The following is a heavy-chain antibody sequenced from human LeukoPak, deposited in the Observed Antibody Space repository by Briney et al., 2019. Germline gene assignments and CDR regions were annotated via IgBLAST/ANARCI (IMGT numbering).Heavy chain of an antibody. CDR1: GYTFTNYA. V-gene: IGHV1-3*01. D-gene: IGHD5-12*01. CDR2: INAGSGNT. J-gene: IGHJ4*02. CDR3: ARPITGYDN. Sequence: ASVKASCKASGYTFTNYALHWVRQAPGQRLEWMGWINAGSGNTKYSQKFQGRVTITRDTSATTVYMDLSSLSSEDTAVYYCARPITGYDNWGQGTLVTVSS.